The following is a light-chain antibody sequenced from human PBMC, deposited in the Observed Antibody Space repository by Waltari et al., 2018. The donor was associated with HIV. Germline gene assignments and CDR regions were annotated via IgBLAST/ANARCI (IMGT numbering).Light chain of an antibody. V-gene: IGKV3-15*01. CDR2: DAS. J-gene: IGKJ5*01. CDR1: QNIGNY. CDR3: QQNNNWPPIT. Sequence: EVVLTQSPSTLSLSQGERATLSCRASQNIGNYLAWYQQKPGQAPRLLIYDASTRAAGIPVRFSGSGSGTEFTLTISSLQSEDLAVYYCQQNNNWPPITFGQGTRLEIK.